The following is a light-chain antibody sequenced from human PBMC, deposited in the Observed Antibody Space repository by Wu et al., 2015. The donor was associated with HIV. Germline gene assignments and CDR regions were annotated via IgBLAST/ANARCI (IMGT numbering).Light chain of an antibody. J-gene: IGKJ1*01. CDR3: QQYITAYT. CDR1: QSVSIY. CDR2: GAS. V-gene: IGKV3-15*01. Sequence: EIVMTQSPVTLSVSPGERATLSCRAYQSVSIYLAWYQQKPGQAPRLLIYGASTRATGVPARFSGSGSETEFTLTISSMQSRSILLVYYCQQYITAYTFGRRTKVE.